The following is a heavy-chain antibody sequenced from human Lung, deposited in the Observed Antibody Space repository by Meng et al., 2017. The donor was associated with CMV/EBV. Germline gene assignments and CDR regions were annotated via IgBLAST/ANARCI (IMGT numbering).Heavy chain of an antibody. V-gene: IGHV1-2*02. CDR3: ARDVRRSGSSGVDN. CDR2: INPNTGGR. J-gene: IGHJ4*02. D-gene: IGHD6-13*01. CDR1: GYTVTAYY. Sequence: ASXXVSXKASGYTVTAYYLHWVRQAPGQGLDWMGWINPNTGGRNYEQKFQGRVAMTRDTSISTAYMELSRLRSDDTAGYYCARDVRRSGSSGVDNWGQGTLVTVSS.